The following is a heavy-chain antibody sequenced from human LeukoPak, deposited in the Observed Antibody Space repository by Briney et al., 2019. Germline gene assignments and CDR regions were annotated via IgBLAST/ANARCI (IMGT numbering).Heavy chain of an antibody. CDR1: GFTFRSYG. CDR2: IRYDENNR. V-gene: IGHV3-30*02. CDR3: ARAETYYFDY. J-gene: IGHJ4*02. Sequence: GGSLRLSCAASGFTFRSYGMHWVRQAPGKGLEWVAFIRYDENNRYYADSVKGRFTISRDNSKNTLYLQMNSLRAEDTAVYYCARAETYYFDYWGQGTLVTVSS.